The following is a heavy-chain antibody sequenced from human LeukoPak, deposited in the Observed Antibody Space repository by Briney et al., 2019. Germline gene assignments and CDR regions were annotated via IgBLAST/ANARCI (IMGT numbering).Heavy chain of an antibody. Sequence: GASVKVSCKASGYTFTSYGISWVRQAPGQGLEWMGWISAYNGNTNYAQKLQGRVTMTTDTSTSTAYMELRSLRSDDTAVYYCARDRAMIVVVTAAGVDYWGQGTLVTVCS. CDR2: ISAYNGNT. J-gene: IGHJ4*02. CDR3: ARDRAMIVVVTAAGVDY. CDR1: GYTFTSYG. D-gene: IGHD3-22*01. V-gene: IGHV1-18*01.